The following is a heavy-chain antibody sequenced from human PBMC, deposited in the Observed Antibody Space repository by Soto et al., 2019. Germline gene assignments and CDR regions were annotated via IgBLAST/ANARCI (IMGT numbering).Heavy chain of an antibody. V-gene: IGHV4-59*01. J-gene: IGHJ5*02. CDR1: GGSISSYY. D-gene: IGHD3-9*01. CDR3: AAQGPASILTTGLTP. Sequence: SETLSLTCTVSGGSISSYYWIWIRQPPGKGLEWIGYIYYSGSTNYNPSLKSRATLSLDTSKNQFSLKLSSVTAAATAVYYCAAQGPASILTTGLTPWGRGTLVPVS. CDR2: IYYSGST.